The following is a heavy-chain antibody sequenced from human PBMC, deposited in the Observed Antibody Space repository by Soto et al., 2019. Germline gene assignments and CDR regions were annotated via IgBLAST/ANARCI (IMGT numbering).Heavy chain of an antibody. CDR1: GGSFSGYY. CDR2: INHSGST. J-gene: IGHJ6*02. Sequence: PSETLSLTCAVYGGSFSGYYWSWIRQPPGKGLEWIGEINHSGSTNYNPSLKSRVTISADTSNNQFSLTLSSVTAADTAVYYCAKRGYGDRWDYGLDVWGQGTTVTGSS. V-gene: IGHV4-34*01. D-gene: IGHD4-17*01. CDR3: AKRGYGDRWDYGLDV.